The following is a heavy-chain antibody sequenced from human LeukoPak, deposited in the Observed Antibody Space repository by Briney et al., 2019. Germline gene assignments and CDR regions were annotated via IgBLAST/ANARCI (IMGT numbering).Heavy chain of an antibody. V-gene: IGHV3-30*04. CDR3: ARSKWFGESGFDF. D-gene: IGHD3-10*01. Sequence: GGSLRLSCAASGFTFSSYAMHWVRQAPGKGLEWVALISYDGSNKYYADSVKARFIISRDNSKNSLYLQMNSLRAEDTAVYYCARSKWFGESGFDFWGQGTLVTVSS. CDR2: ISYDGSNK. CDR1: GFTFSSYA. J-gene: IGHJ4*02.